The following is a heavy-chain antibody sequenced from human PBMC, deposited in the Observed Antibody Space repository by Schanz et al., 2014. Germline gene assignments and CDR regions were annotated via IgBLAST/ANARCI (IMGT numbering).Heavy chain of an antibody. J-gene: IGHJ2*01. CDR1: GFSLDIFA. CDR2: FNDGGVNK. V-gene: IGHV3-23*04. CDR3: AKDAPYPFDL. Sequence: EVQLVESGGGLVQPGGSLRLSCATSGFSLDIFAVSWVRQAPGKGLEWVSSFNDGGVNKYYADSVKGRFTISSDNSKSTLYLQMNSLRAEDTAIYYCAKDAPYPFDLWGRGTLITVSS.